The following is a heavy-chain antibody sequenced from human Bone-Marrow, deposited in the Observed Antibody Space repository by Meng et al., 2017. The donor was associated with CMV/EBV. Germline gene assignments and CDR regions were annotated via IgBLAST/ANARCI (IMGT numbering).Heavy chain of an antibody. V-gene: IGHV4-34*01. CDR3: ARDYGMDV. CDR2: INHSGST. J-gene: IGHJ6*02. Sequence: SETLSLTCAVYGGSFSGYYWSWIRQPPGKGLEWIGEINHSGSTNYNPSLKSRVTISVDTSKNQFSLKLSSVTAADTAVYYCARDYGMDVWGQGTTGTVSS. CDR1: GGSFSGYY.